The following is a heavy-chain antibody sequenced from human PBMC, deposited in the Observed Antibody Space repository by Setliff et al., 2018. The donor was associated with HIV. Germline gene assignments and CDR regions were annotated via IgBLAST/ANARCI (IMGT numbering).Heavy chain of an antibody. V-gene: IGHV4-39*07. Sequence: SETLSLTCTVSGGSISNNNYYWGWIRQPPGKGLEWIGSIYYSGSTYYSPSLRSRVTISVDRSKNQFSLRLSSVTAADTAVYYCARGYSSGWTGYFDYWGRGTLVTVSS. D-gene: IGHD6-19*01. CDR1: GGSISNNNYY. J-gene: IGHJ4*02. CDR2: IYYSGST. CDR3: ARGYSSGWTGYFDY.